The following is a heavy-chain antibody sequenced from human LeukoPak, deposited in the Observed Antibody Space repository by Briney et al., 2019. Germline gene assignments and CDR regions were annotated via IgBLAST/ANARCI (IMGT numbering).Heavy chain of an antibody. J-gene: IGHJ4*02. CDR3: ARGYYYDSSGYYTFDY. Sequence: PSQTLSLTCTVSGGSISSGGYYWSWIRQHPGKGLEWIGYIYYSGSTYYNPSLESRVTISVDTSKNQFSLKLSSVTAADTAVYYCARGYYYDSSGYYTFDYWGQGTLVTVSS. CDR2: IYYSGST. D-gene: IGHD3-22*01. CDR1: GGSISSGGYY. V-gene: IGHV4-31*03.